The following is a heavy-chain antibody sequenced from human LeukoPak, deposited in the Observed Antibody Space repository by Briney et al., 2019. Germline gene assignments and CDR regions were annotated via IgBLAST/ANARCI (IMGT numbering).Heavy chain of an antibody. CDR3: ECRDSYRY. CDR1: GFTFSSYA. Sequence: PGGSLRLSCAASGFTFSSYAMHWVRQAPGKGLEWVAVISYDGSNKYYADSVRGRFTISRDNSKNTLYPQMNSLRAEDTAVYYCECRDSYRYWGQGTLVTVSS. D-gene: IGHD2-2*01. CDR2: ISYDGSNK. V-gene: IGHV3-30-3*01. J-gene: IGHJ4*02.